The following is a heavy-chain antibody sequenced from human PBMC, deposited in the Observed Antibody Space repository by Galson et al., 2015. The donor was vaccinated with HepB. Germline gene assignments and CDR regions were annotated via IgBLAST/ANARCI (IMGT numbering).Heavy chain of an antibody. CDR3: ATGHVLRFLEVSGFDP. CDR2: FDPEDGET. V-gene: IGHV1-24*01. D-gene: IGHD3-3*01. Sequence: SVKVSCKVSGYTLTELSMHWVRQAPGKGLEWMGGFDPEDGETIYAQKFQGRVTMTEDTSTDTAYMELSSLRSEDTAVYYCATGHVLRFLEVSGFDPWGQGTLVTVSS. CDR1: GYTLTELS. J-gene: IGHJ5*02.